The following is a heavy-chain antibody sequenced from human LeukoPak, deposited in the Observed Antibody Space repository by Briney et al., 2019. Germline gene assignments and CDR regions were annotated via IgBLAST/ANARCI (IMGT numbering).Heavy chain of an antibody. J-gene: IGHJ6*02. CDR2: IYYSGST. D-gene: IGHD1-14*01. V-gene: IGHV4-31*03. CDR3: ARLANREYDYYYYYGMDV. Sequence: PSETLSLTCTVSGGSISSGGYYWSWIRQHPGKGLEWIGYIYYSGSTYYNPSLKSRVTISVDTSKNQFSLKLSSVTAADTAVYYCARLANREYDYYYYYGMDVWGQGTTVTVSS. CDR1: GGSISSGGYY.